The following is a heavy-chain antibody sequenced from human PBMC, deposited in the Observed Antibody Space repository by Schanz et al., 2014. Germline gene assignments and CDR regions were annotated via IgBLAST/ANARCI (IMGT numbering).Heavy chain of an antibody. D-gene: IGHD1-26*01. J-gene: IGHJ3*01. CDR2: ITPSTGAT. CDR1: GYTFTSFA. CDR3: ARIFSRSATDSFDV. Sequence: QVQLVQSGSELKKPGASVKVSCKASGYTFTSFAMNWVRQAPGQGLEWVGRITPSTGATNYAQKFQGRVAMTRDTSTSTAYMELSGLTSDDTAVYYCARIFSRSATDSFDVWGQGTMVTVSS. V-gene: IGHV1-2*02.